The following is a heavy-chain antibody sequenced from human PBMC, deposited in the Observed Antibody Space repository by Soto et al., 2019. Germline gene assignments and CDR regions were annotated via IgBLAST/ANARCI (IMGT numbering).Heavy chain of an antibody. CDR3: ARELQQQLVVYGMDV. V-gene: IGHV3-21*01. CDR1: GFTFSSYS. Sequence: PGGSLRLSCAASGFTFSSYSMNWVRQAPGKGLEWVSSISSSSSYIYYADSVKGRFTISRDNAKNSLYLQMNSLRAEDTAVYYCARELQQQLVVYGMDVWGQGTKVTVSS. CDR2: ISSSSSYI. J-gene: IGHJ6*02. D-gene: IGHD6-13*01.